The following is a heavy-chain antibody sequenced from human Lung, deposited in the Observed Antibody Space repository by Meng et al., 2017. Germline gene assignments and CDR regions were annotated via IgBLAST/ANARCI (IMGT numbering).Heavy chain of an antibody. Sequence: GEVLVEEARCLRVSCAVSVITSSTAARCWVRQDTVKGLEWVSSIKMGCETTWFADSLKGRFTISRDNSKNTLYLQMNSLRAEDTAVYYCAKEIRPNDYWGQGTLVTVSS. V-gene: IGHV3-23*01. CDR3: AKEIRPNDY. J-gene: IGHJ4*02. CDR1: VITSSTAA. CDR2: IKMGCETT.